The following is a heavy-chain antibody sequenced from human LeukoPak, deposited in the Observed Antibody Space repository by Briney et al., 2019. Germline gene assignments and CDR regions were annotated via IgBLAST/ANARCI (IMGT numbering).Heavy chain of an antibody. CDR1: GFSFHNFC. V-gene: IGHV3-23*01. CDR2: ISRSGYTT. Sequence: GGSLRLSCAASGFSFHNFCMSWVRQAPGKGLEWVSTISRSGYTTYYADSVKGRFTISKDNSKNTLYLHLNSLRVEDTAVYFCAKADTPLPLRGPYFDYWGQGALVTVSS. J-gene: IGHJ4*02. D-gene: IGHD3-16*01. CDR3: AKADTPLPLRGPYFDY.